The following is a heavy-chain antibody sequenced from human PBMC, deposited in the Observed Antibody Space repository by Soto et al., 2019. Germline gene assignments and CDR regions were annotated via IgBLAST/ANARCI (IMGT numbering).Heavy chain of an antibody. Sequence: SETLSLTCTVSGAALSSGGYFYTLVRKPPGKGLEWLGYIYYSGGTNYNPSLKSRVTISLDKSKSQLSLRLSCVTAADTAVYYCTREQSDDNYFDPWGQGTLVTVSS. CDR2: IYYSGGT. CDR3: TREQSDDNYFDP. D-gene: IGHD6-19*01. CDR1: GAALSSGGYF. V-gene: IGHV4-61*08. J-gene: IGHJ5*02.